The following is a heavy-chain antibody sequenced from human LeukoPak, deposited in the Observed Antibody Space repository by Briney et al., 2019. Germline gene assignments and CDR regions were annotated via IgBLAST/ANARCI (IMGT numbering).Heavy chain of an antibody. D-gene: IGHD6-13*01. CDR1: GGSISSYY. J-gene: IGHJ5*02. V-gene: IGHV4-4*07. CDR2: IYTSGST. Sequence: SQTLSLTCTVSGGSISSYYWSWIRQPAGKGLEWIGRIYTSGSTNYNPSLKSRVTMSVDTSKNQFSLKLSSVTAADTAVYYCARDLITQSSFNWFDPWGQGTLVTVSS. CDR3: ARDLITQSSFNWFDP.